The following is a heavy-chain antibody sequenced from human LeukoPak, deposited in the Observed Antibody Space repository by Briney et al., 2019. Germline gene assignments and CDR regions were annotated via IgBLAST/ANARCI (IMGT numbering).Heavy chain of an antibody. V-gene: IGHV3-23*01. Sequence: PGGSLRLSCAASGFTFSSYAMSWVRQAPGKRLEWVSAISGSGGSTYYADSVKGRFTISRDNSKNTLYLQMYSLRAEDTAVYYCAKDQGQYSSGWYWPSDYWDQGTLVTVSS. CDR1: GFTFSSYA. J-gene: IGHJ4*02. CDR2: ISGSGGST. CDR3: AKDQGQYSSGWYWPSDY. D-gene: IGHD6-19*01.